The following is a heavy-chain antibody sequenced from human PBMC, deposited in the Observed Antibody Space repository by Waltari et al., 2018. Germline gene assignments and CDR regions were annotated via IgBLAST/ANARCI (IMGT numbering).Heavy chain of an antibody. Sequence: QVQLVQSGAEVKKPGASVKVSCKASGYTFTGYYMHCVRQAPGQGLEWMGRINPNSGGTNYEQKFQGRVTMTRDTSISTAYMELSRLRSDDTAVYYCARDVKAGGGAAPYWGQGTLVTVSS. CDR3: ARDVKAGGGAAPY. D-gene: IGHD3-16*01. CDR2: INPNSGGT. V-gene: IGHV1-2*06. CDR1: GYTFTGYY. J-gene: IGHJ4*02.